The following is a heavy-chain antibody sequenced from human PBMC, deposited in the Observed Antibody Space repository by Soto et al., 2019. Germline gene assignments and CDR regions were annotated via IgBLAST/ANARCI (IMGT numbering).Heavy chain of an antibody. Sequence: QVQLQESGPGLLTPSETLSLTCTVAGGSINSYYWTWIRQPPGEGLEWIGYIYDSGSTNYNSSLQSRRTMSVDTSGNQFFLRLSSVTAADTDVCYCACVVLESFDIWGQGTMVSVAS. CDR2: IYDSGST. D-gene: IGHD2-15*01. CDR1: GGSINSYY. J-gene: IGHJ3*02. V-gene: IGHV4-59*01. CDR3: ACVVLESFDI.